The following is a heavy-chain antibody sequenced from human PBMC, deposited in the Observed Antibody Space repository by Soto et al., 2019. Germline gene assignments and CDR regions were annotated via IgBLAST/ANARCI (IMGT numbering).Heavy chain of an antibody. CDR3: ARAVGDPLYYLDY. J-gene: IGHJ4*02. CDR1: SDSISSYY. Sequence: QVQLQESGPGLVRPSETLSLTCTVSSDSISSYYWIWIRQSPGKGLEWIGYTDYSGNTNYNPSLKSRVTISGDTSKNQFSLRRGSVNAADTAVYYCARAVGDPLYYLDYWGQGTLVTVSS. CDR2: TDYSGNT. V-gene: IGHV4-59*08. D-gene: IGHD6-19*01.